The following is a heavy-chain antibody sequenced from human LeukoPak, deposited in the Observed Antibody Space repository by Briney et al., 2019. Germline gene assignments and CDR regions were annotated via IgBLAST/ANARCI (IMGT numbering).Heavy chain of an antibody. Sequence: SVKVSCKASGFTFTSSAMQWVRQARGQRLEWIGWIVVGSGNTNYAQKFQERVTITRDMSTSTAYMELSSLRFEDTAVYYCAADTAPYCSGGSCHVGWGQGTLVTVSS. CDR2: IVVGSGNT. V-gene: IGHV1-58*02. CDR3: AADTAPYCSGGSCHVG. CDR1: GFTFTSSA. D-gene: IGHD2-15*01. J-gene: IGHJ4*02.